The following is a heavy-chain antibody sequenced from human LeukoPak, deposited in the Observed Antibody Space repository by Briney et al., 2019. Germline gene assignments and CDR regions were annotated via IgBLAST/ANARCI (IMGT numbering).Heavy chain of an antibody. CDR2: ISGSGGGT. J-gene: IGHJ3*02. V-gene: IGHV3-23*01. D-gene: IGHD3-22*01. CDR3: AKDRGYDSSGYVAAFDI. CDR1: GFTFSSYA. Sequence: GGSLRLSCAASGFTFSSYAMSWVRQAPGKGLEWVSAISGSGGGTYYADSVKGRFTISRDNSKNTLYLQMNSLRAEDTAVYYCAKDRGYDSSGYVAAFDIWGQGTMVTVSS.